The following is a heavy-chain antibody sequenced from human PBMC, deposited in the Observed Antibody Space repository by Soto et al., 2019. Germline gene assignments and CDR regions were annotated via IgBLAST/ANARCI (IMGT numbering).Heavy chain of an antibody. CDR2: IKSKTDGGTT. D-gene: IGHD3-10*01. Sequence: GGSLRLSCAASGFTFSNAWMSWVRQAPGKGLEWVGRIKSKTDGGTTDYAAPVKGRFTISRDDSKNTLYLQMNSLKTEDTAVYYCTTESMVRGELEYFQHWGQGTLVTVSS. CDR1: GFTFSNAW. J-gene: IGHJ1*01. CDR3: TTESMVRGELEYFQH. V-gene: IGHV3-15*01.